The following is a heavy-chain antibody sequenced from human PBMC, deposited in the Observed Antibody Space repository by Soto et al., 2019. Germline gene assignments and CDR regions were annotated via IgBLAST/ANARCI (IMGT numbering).Heavy chain of an antibody. D-gene: IGHD1-1*01. V-gene: IGHV4-31*03. CDR3: ARTMKELEFDRFDI. CDR1: GGSISSGGYY. J-gene: IGHJ3*02. Sequence: QVQLQESGPGLVKPSQTLSLTCTVSGGSISSGGYYWSWIRQHPGKGLEWIGYIYYSGSTYYNPSLKRRVTISVDTSKNQFSLKLSSVTAADTAVYYCARTMKELEFDRFDIWGQGTMVTVSS. CDR2: IYYSGST.